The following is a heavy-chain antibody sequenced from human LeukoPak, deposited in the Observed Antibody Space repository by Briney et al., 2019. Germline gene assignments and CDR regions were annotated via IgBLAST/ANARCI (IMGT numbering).Heavy chain of an antibody. Sequence: PGGSLRLSCAASGFTFEDYTMHWVRQAPGKGLEWVSVIYRHGGTAYADSVQGRFSISRDNSKNTVDLQMNSLRAEDTAVYYCARDVIYASEIYSYGDSWGQGTLVTVSS. J-gene: IGHJ4*02. CDR3: ARDVIYASEIYSYGDS. D-gene: IGHD3-16*01. CDR1: GFTFEDYT. V-gene: IGHV3-66*01. CDR2: IYRHGGT.